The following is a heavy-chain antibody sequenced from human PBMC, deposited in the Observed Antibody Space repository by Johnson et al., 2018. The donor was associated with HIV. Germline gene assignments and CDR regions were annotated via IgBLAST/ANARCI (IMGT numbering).Heavy chain of an antibody. V-gene: IGHV3-33*06. Sequence: QVQLVESGGGVVQPGRSLRLSCAASGFTFSSYAMHWVRQAPGKGLEWVAVIWYDGSNKFYADSVKGRFTISRDNSKNTLYLQMNSLRAEDTAVYYCAKDTRSSSGLGAFDIWGQGTMVTVSS. J-gene: IGHJ3*02. CDR2: IWYDGSNK. CDR3: AKDTRSSSGLGAFDI. D-gene: IGHD6-6*01. CDR1: GFTFSSYA.